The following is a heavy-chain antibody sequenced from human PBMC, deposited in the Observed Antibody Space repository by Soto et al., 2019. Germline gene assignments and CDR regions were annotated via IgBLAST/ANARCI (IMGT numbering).Heavy chain of an antibody. CDR3: AIPKEPMIVVVIGFDY. Sequence: GASVKVSCKASGGTFRSYAISWVRQAPGQGLEWMGGIIPIFGTANYAQKFQGRVTITADESTSTAYMELSSLRSEDTAVYYCAIPKEPMIVVVIGFDYWGQGTLVTVSS. V-gene: IGHV1-69*13. D-gene: IGHD3-22*01. CDR1: GGTFRSYA. CDR2: IIPIFGTA. J-gene: IGHJ4*02.